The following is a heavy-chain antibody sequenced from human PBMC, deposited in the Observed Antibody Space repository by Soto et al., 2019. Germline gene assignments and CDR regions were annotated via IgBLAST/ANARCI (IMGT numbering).Heavy chain of an antibody. Sequence: QLQLVQSGTVVKKPGSSVTVSCKASGVTCVNYAINWLRKAPGHGLQWMGAISPMFHKANYEQKFQGRVSLTAGESTNTVYMERRSLRSEDTALYYGAREVAVHTPDLGAWGQGTLVTVSS. J-gene: IGHJ4*02. CDR3: AREVAVHTPDLGA. D-gene: IGHD2-2*01. V-gene: IGHV1-69*01. CDR1: GVTCVNYA. CDR2: ISPMFHKA.